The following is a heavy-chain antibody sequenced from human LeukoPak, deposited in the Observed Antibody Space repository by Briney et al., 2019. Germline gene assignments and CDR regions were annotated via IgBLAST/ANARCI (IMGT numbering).Heavy chain of an antibody. CDR2: IKEDGTEK. V-gene: IGHV3-7*01. J-gene: IGHJ4*02. CDR1: GFTFSNAW. CDR3: VRESRPGGAMGLYHNLDY. Sequence: PGGSLRLSCAASGFTFSNAWMTWVRQAPGKGLEWVANIKEDGTEKNLVDSVKGRFTISRDNTKNLLYLEMNSLRGDDTAIYYCVRESRPGGAMGLYHNLDYWGQGTLVAVSS. D-gene: IGHD1-1*01.